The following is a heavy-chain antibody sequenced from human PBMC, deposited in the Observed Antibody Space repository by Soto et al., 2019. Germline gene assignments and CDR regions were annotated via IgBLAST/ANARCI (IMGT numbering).Heavy chain of an antibody. CDR2: ISGSGGST. D-gene: IGHD1-26*01. CDR1: GFTFSSYA. V-gene: IGHV3-23*01. CDR3: AKDRGWELLPVDY. Sequence: QSGGSLRLSCAASGFTFSSYAMSWVRQSPGKGLEWVSAISGSGGSTYYADSVKGRFTISRDNSKNTLYLQMNSLRAEDTAVYYCAKDRGWELLPVDYWGQGTLVTVSS. J-gene: IGHJ4*02.